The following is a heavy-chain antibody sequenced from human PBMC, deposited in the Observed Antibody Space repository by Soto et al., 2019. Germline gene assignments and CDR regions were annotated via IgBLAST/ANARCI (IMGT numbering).Heavy chain of an antibody. Sequence: QITLKESGPTLVKPTQTLTLTCTFSGFSLSTSGVGVGWIRQPPGKALEWLALIFWDDDKRYSPSLKSRLTIXKXISKNQVVLTMTNMDPVDTATYYCAHRLPRVGYFDYWGQGTLVTVSS. CDR3: AHRLPRVGYFDY. V-gene: IGHV2-5*02. CDR2: IFWDDDK. J-gene: IGHJ4*02. D-gene: IGHD1-26*01. CDR1: GFSLSTSGVG.